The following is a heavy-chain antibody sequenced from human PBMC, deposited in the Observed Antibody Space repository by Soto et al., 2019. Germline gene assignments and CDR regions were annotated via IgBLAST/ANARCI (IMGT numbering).Heavy chain of an antibody. CDR1: GFTVSSNY. CDR2: IYGGGNT. D-gene: IGHD4-17*01. J-gene: IGHJ2*01. Sequence: EVQVVESGGGLVQPGGSLRLSCAASGFTVSSNYMSWVRQAPGKGLECVSLIYGGGNTYYADSVKGRFTIFRDNSKNTLFLQMNSLRAEDTAVYYCARLYGGWCLDLWGRGTLVTVSS. CDR3: ARLYGGWCLDL. V-gene: IGHV3-66*04.